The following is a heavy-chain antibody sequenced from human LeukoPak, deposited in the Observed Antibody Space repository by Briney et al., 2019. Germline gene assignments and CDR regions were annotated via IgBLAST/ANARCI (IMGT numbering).Heavy chain of an antibody. V-gene: IGHV4-34*01. CDR3: AGRIVPAALGL. J-gene: IGHJ4*02. CDR1: GGSFNDYY. CDR2: IHLGGST. D-gene: IGHD2-2*01. Sequence: SETLSLTCAVYGGSFNDYYWSCIRQPPGKGLEWIGEIHLGGSTNYNPSLKSRVTLSVDTSKSQFSLNLSSVTAADTAVYYCAGRIVPAALGLWGQGTLVTVSS.